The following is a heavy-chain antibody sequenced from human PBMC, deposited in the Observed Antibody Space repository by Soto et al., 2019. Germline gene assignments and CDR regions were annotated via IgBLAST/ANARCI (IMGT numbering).Heavy chain of an antibody. D-gene: IGHD5-12*01. CDR3: ARGSWDDVSGHYYMDV. V-gene: IGHV6-1*01. CDR1: GDSVSSNSAG. J-gene: IGHJ6*03. Sequence: SQTLSLTCAISGDSVSSNSAGWNWVRQAPSRGLEWLGRTYYKSKWFINYAVSVKSRITINPDTSQNQFSLHLDSVTPEDTAVYFCARGSWDDVSGHYYMDVWGKGTTVTVSS. CDR2: TYYKSKWFI.